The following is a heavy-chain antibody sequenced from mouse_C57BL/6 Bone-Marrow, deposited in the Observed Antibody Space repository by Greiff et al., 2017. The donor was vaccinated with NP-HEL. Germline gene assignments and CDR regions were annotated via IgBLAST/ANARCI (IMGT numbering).Heavy chain of an antibody. Sequence: VQLQQSGAELARPGASVKLSCKASGYTFTSYGISWVKQRTGQGLEWIGEIYPRSGNTYYNEKFKGKATLTADKSSSTAYMELRSLTSEDSAVYFCARVAYYYGNLYFDVWGTGTTVTVSS. J-gene: IGHJ1*03. CDR3: ARVAYYYGNLYFDV. D-gene: IGHD2-1*01. CDR1: GYTFTSYG. CDR2: IYPRSGNT. V-gene: IGHV1-81*01.